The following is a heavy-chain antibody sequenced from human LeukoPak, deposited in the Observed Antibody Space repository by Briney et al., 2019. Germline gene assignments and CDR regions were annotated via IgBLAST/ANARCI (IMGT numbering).Heavy chain of an antibody. J-gene: IGHJ5*02. V-gene: IGHV4-59*01. Sequence: PSETLSLTCTVSGGSISTYYWSWIRQPPGKGLEWIGYIYYSGSTNYNPSLKSRVTISVDTSKNQFSLKLSSVTAADTAVYYCARDLERRAALHRRGWLDPWGQGTLVTVSS. CDR3: ARDLERRAALHRRGWLDP. D-gene: IGHD6-6*01. CDR2: IYYSGST. CDR1: GGSISTYY.